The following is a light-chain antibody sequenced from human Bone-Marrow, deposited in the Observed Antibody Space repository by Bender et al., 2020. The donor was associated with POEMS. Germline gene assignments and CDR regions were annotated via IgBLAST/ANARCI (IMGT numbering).Light chain of an antibody. CDR1: KLGEEY. CDR2: QDT. CDR3: QSWDSNTAV. Sequence: SYELTQPPSVSVSPGQTATITCSGEKLGEEYACWYQRKPGQSPVVVIYQDTKRPSGIPERFSGSTSGNTASLTISGTQTMDEADYYCQSWDSNTAVFGGGTKLTVL. V-gene: IGLV3-1*01. J-gene: IGLJ2*01.